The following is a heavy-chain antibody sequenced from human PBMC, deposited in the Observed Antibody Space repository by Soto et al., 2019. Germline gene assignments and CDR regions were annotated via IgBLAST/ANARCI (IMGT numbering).Heavy chain of an antibody. Sequence: ASETLSLTCAVYGGSISSNKWWSWVRQPPGKGLEWIGEIYHSGSTNYNPSLKSRVTISLDKSKNQFSLKLTSVTAADSAVYYCARDDHIVVVPTSLGAMDVWGQGTTVTVSS. V-gene: IGHV4-4*02. CDR2: IYHSGST. J-gene: IGHJ6*02. CDR3: ARDDHIVVVPTSLGAMDV. D-gene: IGHD2-2*01. CDR1: GGSISSNKW.